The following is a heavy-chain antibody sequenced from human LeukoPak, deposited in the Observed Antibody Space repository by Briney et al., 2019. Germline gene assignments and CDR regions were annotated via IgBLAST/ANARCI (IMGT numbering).Heavy chain of an antibody. CDR1: GSTVSSSY. V-gene: IGHV3-66*01. J-gene: IGHJ4*02. CDR3: ARDLPLPQYSGSYGRFDC. CDR2: TYSDGNT. D-gene: IGHD1-26*01. Sequence: PGGSLILSCAVSGSTVSSSYMSWVRQAPGKGQEWVSVTYSDGNTYYADSVKGRFAVSRDNSKNTLYLQMNSLRAEDTAVYYCARDLPLPQYSGSYGRFDCWGQGTLVTVSS.